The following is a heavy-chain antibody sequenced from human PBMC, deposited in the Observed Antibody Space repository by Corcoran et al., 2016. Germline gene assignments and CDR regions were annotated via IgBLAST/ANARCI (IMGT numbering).Heavy chain of an antibody. CDR3: ASSVRAAAGDSFDY. Sequence: QLQLQESGPGLVKPSETLSLTCTVSGGSISSSSYYWGWIRQPPGKGLEWIGSIYYSGSTYYNPSLKSRVTISVDTSKNQFSLKLSSVTAADTAVDYWASSVRAAAGDSFDYWGQGTLVTVSS. CDR2: IYYSGST. J-gene: IGHJ4*02. D-gene: IGHD6-13*01. CDR1: GGSISSSSYY. V-gene: IGHV4-39*01.